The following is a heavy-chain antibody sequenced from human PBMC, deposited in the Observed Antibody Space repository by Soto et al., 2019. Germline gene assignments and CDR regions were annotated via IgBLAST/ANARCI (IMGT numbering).Heavy chain of an antibody. Sequence: GGSLRLSCAASGFTFSSYAMSWVRQAPGKGLEWVSAISGSSGDIYYADSVKGRFTISRDNSKNMLYLQMNSLRAEDTAVYYCASGYCSSSRCYAILSTYFYYMDVWGKGTTVTVSS. J-gene: IGHJ6*03. CDR2: ISGSSGDI. D-gene: IGHD2-2*01. V-gene: IGHV3-23*01. CDR1: GFTFSSYA. CDR3: ASGYCSSSRCYAILSTYFYYMDV.